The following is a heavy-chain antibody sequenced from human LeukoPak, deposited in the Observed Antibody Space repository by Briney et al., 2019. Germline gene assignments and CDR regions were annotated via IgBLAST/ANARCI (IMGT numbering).Heavy chain of an antibody. V-gene: IGHV5-51*01. CDR2: IYPGDSDT. CDR3: ARPVVGAYQHDAFDI. Sequence: GESLKISCKGSGYSFTSYWISWVRQMPGKGLEWMGIIYPGDSDTRYSPSFQGQVTISADKSISTAYLQWSSLKASDTAMYYCARPVVGAYQHDAFDIWGQGTMVTVSS. J-gene: IGHJ3*02. D-gene: IGHD1-26*01. CDR1: GYSFTSYW.